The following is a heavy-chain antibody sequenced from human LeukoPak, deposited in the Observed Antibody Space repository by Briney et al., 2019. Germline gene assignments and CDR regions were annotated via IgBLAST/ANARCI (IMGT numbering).Heavy chain of an antibody. D-gene: IGHD5-18*01. CDR1: GYTFTSYA. Sequence: ASVKVSCKASGYTFTSYAITWVRQAPGHRLEWMGWISAYNGNTNYAQNLQGRVTVTTDTSTSTAYMELRSLRSDDTAVYYCAFQRAYSWSWFDPWGQGTLVTVSS. CDR3: AFQRAYSWSWFDP. J-gene: IGHJ5*02. V-gene: IGHV1-18*01. CDR2: ISAYNGNT.